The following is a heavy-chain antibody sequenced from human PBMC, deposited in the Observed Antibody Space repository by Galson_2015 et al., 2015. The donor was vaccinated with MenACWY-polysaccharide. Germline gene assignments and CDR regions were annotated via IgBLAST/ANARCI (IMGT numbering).Heavy chain of an antibody. CDR3: AKSIYCGGDCYSSGLDV. V-gene: IGHV3-23*01. Sequence: SLRLSCAASGFIFKNYAMTWVRQAPGKGLEWVSAITAAGSTTWNADSVKGRFTISRDNSKSNLYLQMNNLRAEDTALYYCAKSIYCGGDCYSSGLDVWGQGTPVAVSS. D-gene: IGHD2-21*02. CDR2: ITAAGSTT. J-gene: IGHJ6*02. CDR1: GFIFKNYA.